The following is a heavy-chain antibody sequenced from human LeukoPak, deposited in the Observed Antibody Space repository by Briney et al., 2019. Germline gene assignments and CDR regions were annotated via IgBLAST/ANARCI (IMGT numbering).Heavy chain of an antibody. V-gene: IGHV3-53*01. CDR1: GFTVSSNS. D-gene: IGHD4/OR15-4a*01. J-gene: IGHJ4*02. Sequence: GGSLRFSCTVSGFTVSSNSMSWVRQAPGKGLEWVSFIYSDNTHYSDSVKGRFTISRDNSKNTLYLQMNSLRAEDTAVYYCARRAGAYSHPYDYWGQGTLVTVSS. CDR3: ARRAGAYSHPYDY. CDR2: IYSDNT.